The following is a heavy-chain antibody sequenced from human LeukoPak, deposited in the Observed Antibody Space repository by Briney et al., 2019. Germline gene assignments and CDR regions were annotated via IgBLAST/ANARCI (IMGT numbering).Heavy chain of an antibody. CDR3: AGRSVSSRSGDFDY. Sequence: PGGSLRLSCAASGFTVSSTYMSWVRQGPGKGLEWLSVFSAGGSTFYADSVRGRFTISRDHSKNTLYLQMDSLRAEDTAVYYCAGRSVSSRSGDFDYWGQGTLVTVSS. V-gene: IGHV3-53*01. D-gene: IGHD6-25*01. CDR1: GFTVSSTY. J-gene: IGHJ4*02. CDR2: FSAGGST.